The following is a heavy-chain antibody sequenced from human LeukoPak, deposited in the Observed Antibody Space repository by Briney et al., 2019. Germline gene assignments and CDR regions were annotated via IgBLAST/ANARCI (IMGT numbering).Heavy chain of an antibody. Sequence: GGSLRLSCAASGFTFSSYWMRWVRQAPGKGLVWVSRINSDGSSTSYADSVKGRFTISRDNAKNTLYLQMNSLRAEDTAVYYCARGYCSGGSCYLKTGNWFDPWGQGTLVTVSS. D-gene: IGHD2-15*01. V-gene: IGHV3-74*01. CDR1: GFTFSSYW. CDR2: INSDGSST. CDR3: ARGYCSGGSCYLKTGNWFDP. J-gene: IGHJ5*02.